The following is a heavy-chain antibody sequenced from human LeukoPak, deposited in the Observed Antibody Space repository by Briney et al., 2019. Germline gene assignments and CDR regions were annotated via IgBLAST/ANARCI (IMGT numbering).Heavy chain of an antibody. CDR3: ARGGDYSNYVRPFDY. CDR1: GFTFSSYA. CDR2: ISYDGSNK. D-gene: IGHD4-11*01. Sequence: GRSLRLSCAASGFTFSSYAMHWVRQAPGKGLEWVAVISYDGSNKYYADSVKGRFTISRDNSKNTLYLQTNSLRAEDTAVYYCARGGDYSNYVRPFDYWGQGTLVTVSS. V-gene: IGHV3-30-3*01. J-gene: IGHJ4*02.